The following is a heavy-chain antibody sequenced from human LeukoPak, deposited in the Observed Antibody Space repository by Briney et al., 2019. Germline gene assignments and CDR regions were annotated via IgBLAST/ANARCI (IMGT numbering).Heavy chain of an antibody. CDR1: GFSFKNAW. CDR3: TTEFDGLHL. D-gene: IGHD2-8*01. CDR2: IKSKTNGGTT. J-gene: IGHJ4*02. Sequence: KPGGSLRLSCAVSGFSFKNAWMSWVRQAPGGLEWLGRIKSKTNGGTTDYAAPVKGRFTISRDDSKNTLYLQMNSLKTEDTAVYYCTTEFDGLHLWGLGTLVTVSS. V-gene: IGHV3-15*01.